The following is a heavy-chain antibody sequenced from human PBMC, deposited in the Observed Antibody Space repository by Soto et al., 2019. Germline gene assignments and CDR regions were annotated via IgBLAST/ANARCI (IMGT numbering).Heavy chain of an antibody. CDR3: ARVKVYYDILTGYHGMDV. J-gene: IGHJ6*02. D-gene: IGHD3-9*01. Sequence: ASVKVYCKASGYTFTSYGISWVRQAPGQGLEGMGWISAYNGNTNYAQKLQGRVTMTTDTSTSTAYMELRSLRSDDTAVYYCARVKVYYDILTGYHGMDVWGQGTTVTVSS. CDR2: ISAYNGNT. CDR1: GYTFTSYG. V-gene: IGHV1-18*04.